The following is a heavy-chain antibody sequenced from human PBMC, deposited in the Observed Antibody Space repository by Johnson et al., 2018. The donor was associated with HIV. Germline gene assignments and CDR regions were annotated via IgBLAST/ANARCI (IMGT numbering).Heavy chain of an antibody. CDR2: IYSGGST. CDR1: GFTVNLNY. J-gene: IGHJ3*02. D-gene: IGHD3-22*01. CDR3: AKDQGHYDDSSGYYYVGAFDI. V-gene: IGHV3-66*03. Sequence: VQLVESWGGLNRPGGSLRLSCAASGFTVNLNYMSWVRQAPGKGLEWVSLIYSGGSTYYADSVKGRFTISRDNSKNTLYLQMNSLRAEDTAVYYCAKDQGHYDDSSGYYYVGAFDIWGQGTMVTVSS.